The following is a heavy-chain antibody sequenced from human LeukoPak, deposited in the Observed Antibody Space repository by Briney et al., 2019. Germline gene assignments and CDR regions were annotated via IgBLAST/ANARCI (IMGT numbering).Heavy chain of an antibody. CDR3: AGDITPSASIVVVPAAISNWFDP. D-gene: IGHD2-2*02. J-gene: IGHJ5*02. V-gene: IGHV4-39*07. CDR1: GGSISSSSYY. Sequence: SETLSLTCTVSGGSISSSSYYWGWIRQPPGKGLEWIGSIYYSGSTYYNPSLKSRVTISVDTSKNQFSLKLSSVTAADTAVYYCAGDITPSASIVVVPAAISNWFDPWGQGTLVTVSS. CDR2: IYYSGST.